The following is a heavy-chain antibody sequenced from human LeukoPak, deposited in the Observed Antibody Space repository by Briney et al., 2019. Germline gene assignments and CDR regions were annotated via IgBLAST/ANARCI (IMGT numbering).Heavy chain of an antibody. CDR3: GPWAIGPIFVS. J-gene: IGHJ1*01. CDR2: KKTGETTI. Sequence: GGSLRLSCAASGFSFSTYWMHWVRQSPGKALVWVSRKKTGETTITYADSVKGRFTISRHNAKNTLYLQMNTLRDDGTPVLYCGPWAIGPIFVSWGQGALVTVSS. D-gene: IGHD3-3*01. CDR1: GFSFSTYW. V-gene: IGHV3-74*01.